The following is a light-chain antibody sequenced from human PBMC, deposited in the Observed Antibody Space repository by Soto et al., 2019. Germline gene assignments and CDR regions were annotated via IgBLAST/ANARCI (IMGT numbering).Light chain of an antibody. CDR3: QQYNNWPRT. V-gene: IGKV3-15*01. J-gene: IGKJ2*01. CDR1: QSVSSN. Sequence: EIVMTLSPATLSVSPGERATLSCRASQSVSSNLAWYQQKPGQAPRPLIYGASTRATGIPARFSGSGSGTEFTLTISSLQSEDVAVYYCQQYNNWPRTFGQGTKLEIK. CDR2: GAS.